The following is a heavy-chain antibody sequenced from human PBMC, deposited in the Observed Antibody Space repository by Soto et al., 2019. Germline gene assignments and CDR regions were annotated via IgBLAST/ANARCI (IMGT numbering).Heavy chain of an antibody. D-gene: IGHD3-16*01. CDR3: ARSLRLGESPAYGMDV. CDR2: IIPIFGTA. J-gene: IGHJ6*02. CDR1: GGTFSSYA. V-gene: IGHV1-69*01. Sequence: QVQLVQSGAEVKKPGSSVKVSCKASGGTFSSYAISWVRQAPGQGLEWMGGIIPIFGTANYAQKFQGRVTITADEPTSTAYMELSSLRSEDTAVYYCARSLRLGESPAYGMDVWGQGTTVTVSS.